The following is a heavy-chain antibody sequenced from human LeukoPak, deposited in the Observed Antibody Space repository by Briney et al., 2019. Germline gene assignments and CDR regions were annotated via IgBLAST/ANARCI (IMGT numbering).Heavy chain of an antibody. CDR3: ARDPGTLDALDV. J-gene: IGHJ3*01. CDR2: IYTGGST. V-gene: IGHV3-53*01. Sequence: GGSLRLSCTASGFTVSSFFMSWVRQAPGKGLEWVSLIYTGGSTFYADSVKGRFTISRDNSKNTLYLQMHNLGAEDTAVYYCARDPGTLDALDVWGRGTMVTVSS. CDR1: GFTVSSFF.